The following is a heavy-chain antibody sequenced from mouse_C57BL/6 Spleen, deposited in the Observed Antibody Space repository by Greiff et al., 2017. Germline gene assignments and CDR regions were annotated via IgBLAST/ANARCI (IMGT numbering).Heavy chain of an antibody. CDR1: GFTFSSYA. D-gene: IGHD3-2*02. V-gene: IGHV5-4*01. CDR2: ISDGGSYT. J-gene: IGHJ2*01. Sequence: EVKLMESGGGLVKPGGSLKLSCAASGFTFSSYAMSWVGQTPEKRLEWVATISDGGSYTYYPDNVKGRLTISRDNAKNHLYLQMSHLKSEDTAMYYCARDGDSSGYDYWGQGTTLTVSS. CDR3: ARDGDSSGYDY.